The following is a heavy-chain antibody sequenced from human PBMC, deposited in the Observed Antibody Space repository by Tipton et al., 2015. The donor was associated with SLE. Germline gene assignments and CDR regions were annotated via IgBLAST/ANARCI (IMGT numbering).Heavy chain of an antibody. CDR1: GVSISDHY. Sequence: TLSLTCTVSGVSISDHYWGWVRQPPGKGLEWIGTIYYAGPIYYNPPLQSRVTISLDTSENQFSLSLRSVSAADTAVYYCARLRKPYTYGSGGYYFDYWGQGTLVTVSS. D-gene: IGHD3-10*01. CDR2: IYYAGPI. V-gene: IGHV4-39*07. J-gene: IGHJ4*02. CDR3: ARLRKPYTYGSGGYYFDY.